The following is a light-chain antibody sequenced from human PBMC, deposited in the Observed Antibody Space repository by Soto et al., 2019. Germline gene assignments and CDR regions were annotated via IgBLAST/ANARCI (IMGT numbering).Light chain of an antibody. Sequence: EIVMTQSPATLSVSPGERATLSCRASQSVSGHLAWYQQKPGQAPRLLIYAVSTRATGIPARFSGSGSGTEFTLTISSLQSEDVAVYYCQQYYSTPRTFGQGTKVDIK. CDR3: QQYYSTPRT. CDR1: QSVSGH. V-gene: IGKV3-15*01. J-gene: IGKJ1*01. CDR2: AVS.